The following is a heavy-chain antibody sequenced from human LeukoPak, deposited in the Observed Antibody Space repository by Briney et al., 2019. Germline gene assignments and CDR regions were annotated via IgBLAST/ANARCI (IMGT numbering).Heavy chain of an antibody. D-gene: IGHD3-10*01. CDR1: GYTFTSYD. CDR3: ARAPFDPHFDY. V-gene: IGHV1-8*01. J-gene: IGHJ4*02. Sequence: ASVKVSCKASGYTFTSYDINWVRQATGQGLEWMGWMNPNSGNTGYAQKLQGRVTMTRNTSISTAYMELSSLRSEDTAVYYCARAPFDPHFDYWGQGTLVTVSS. CDR2: MNPNSGNT.